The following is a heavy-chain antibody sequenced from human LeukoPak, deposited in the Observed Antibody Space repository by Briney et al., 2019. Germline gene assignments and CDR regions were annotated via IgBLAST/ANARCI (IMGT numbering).Heavy chain of an antibody. CDR1: GYTFSSND. D-gene: IGHD1-26*01. CDR2: MNPHSGNT. V-gene: IGHV1-8*01. Sequence: ASVKFSCKASGYTFSSNDINWVRQATGQGLEWMGWMNPHSGNTGYAQKFQGRVTITRNSSISTAYMELSSLRSEDTAVYYCAREGNRSSDSSASYPLDYWGQGTLVTVSS. CDR3: AREGNRSSDSSASYPLDY. J-gene: IGHJ4*02.